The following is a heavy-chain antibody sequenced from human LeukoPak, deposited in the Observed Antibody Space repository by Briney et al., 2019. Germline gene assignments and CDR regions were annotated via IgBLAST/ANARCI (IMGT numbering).Heavy chain of an antibody. Sequence: ASVKVSCKVSGYTLTELSMHWVRQAPGKGVGWMGGFDPEDGETIYAQKFQGRVTMTEDTSTDTAYMELSSLRSEDTAVYYCATAVSYYYDSSGYNFDYWGQGTLVTVSS. CDR3: ATAVSYYYDSSGYNFDY. J-gene: IGHJ4*02. CDR1: GYTLTELS. V-gene: IGHV1-24*01. CDR2: FDPEDGET. D-gene: IGHD3-22*01.